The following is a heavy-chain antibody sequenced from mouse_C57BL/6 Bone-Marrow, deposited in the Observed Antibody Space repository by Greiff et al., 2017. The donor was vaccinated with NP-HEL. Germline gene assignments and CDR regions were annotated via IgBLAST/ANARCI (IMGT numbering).Heavy chain of an antibody. CDR1: GFTFSDYG. CDR2: ISNLAYSI. Sequence: EVNLVESGGGLVQPGGSLKLSCAASGFTFSDYGMAWVRQAPRKGPEWVAFISNLAYSIYYADTVTGRFTISRENAKNTLYLEMSSLRSEDTAMYYCARNWVYFDVWGTGTTVTVSS. V-gene: IGHV5-15*01. CDR3: ARNWVYFDV. J-gene: IGHJ1*03. D-gene: IGHD4-1*01.